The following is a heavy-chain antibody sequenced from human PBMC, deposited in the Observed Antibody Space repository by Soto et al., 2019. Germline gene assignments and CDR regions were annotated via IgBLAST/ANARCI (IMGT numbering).Heavy chain of an antibody. V-gene: IGHV3-21*01. J-gene: IGHJ1*01. D-gene: IGHD3-22*01. CDR2: ISSSNSHI. Sequence: GGALRLSCAASGFTFSRYTMNWVCQAPGKGLEWVSSISSSNSHIYYADPVKGRFTISRDNAKSSLYLQMSSLRDEDTAVYYCASDGTSLYYSSGYPANWGQSTPVTVSS. CDR3: ASDGTSLYYSSGYPAN. CDR1: GFTFSRYT.